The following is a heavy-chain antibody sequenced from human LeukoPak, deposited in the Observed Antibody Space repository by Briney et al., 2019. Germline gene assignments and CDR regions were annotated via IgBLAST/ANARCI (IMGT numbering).Heavy chain of an antibody. D-gene: IGHD4/OR15-4a*01. CDR3: ARVSLGTFRVLDRYFDY. CDR2: ISPSGGST. CDR1: GYTFTGYW. Sequence: ASVKVSCKAFGYTFTGYWMHWVRQAPGQGPEWMGVISPSGGSTIYAQKFKGRVTLTRDMSTRTDYLELSSLRSEDTAVYYCARVSLGTFRVLDRYFDYWGQGTLVTVSS. V-gene: IGHV1-46*01. J-gene: IGHJ4*02.